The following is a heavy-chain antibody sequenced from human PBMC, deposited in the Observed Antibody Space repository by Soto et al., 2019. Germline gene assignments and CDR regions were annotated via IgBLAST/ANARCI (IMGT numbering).Heavy chain of an antibody. Sequence: GESLKISCAAAGFTVSSNYMSWVRQAPGKGLEWVSYISSSGSTIYYADSVKGRFTISRDNAKNSLYLQMNSLRAEDTAVYYCARDPGGYYDFWSGYYTYYYGMDVWGQGTTVTVSS. CDR3: ARDPGGYYDFWSGYYTYYYGMDV. CDR2: ISSSGSTI. D-gene: IGHD3-3*01. CDR1: GFTVSSNY. J-gene: IGHJ6*02. V-gene: IGHV3-11*01.